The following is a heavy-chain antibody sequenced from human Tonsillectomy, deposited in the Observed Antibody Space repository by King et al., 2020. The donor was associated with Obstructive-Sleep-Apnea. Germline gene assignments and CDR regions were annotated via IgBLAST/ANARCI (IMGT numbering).Heavy chain of an antibody. Sequence: TLKESGPPLLKPTQTLTLTCTFSGFSLSTTGVAVGWIRQPPGKALEWLALIYWDNDKRYRSSLKSRLTITKDSSKNQVVLTMTNVDPVDTATYYCAHWDIVVPSPIYAFDIWGQGTVVTVSS. CDR2: IYWDNDK. CDR3: AHWDIVVPSPIYAFDI. V-gene: IGHV2-5*02. D-gene: IGHD3-22*01. J-gene: IGHJ3*02. CDR1: GFSLSTTGVA.